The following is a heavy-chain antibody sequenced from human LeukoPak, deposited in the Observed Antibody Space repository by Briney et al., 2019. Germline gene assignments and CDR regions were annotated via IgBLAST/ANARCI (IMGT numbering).Heavy chain of an antibody. CDR1: GFTFSRYW. D-gene: IGHD2-2*01. CDR2: IKQDGSEK. Sequence: GGSLRLSCAASGFTFSRYWMSWVRQAPGKGLERVANIKQDGSEKYYVDSVKGRFTISRDNAKNSMYLQMNSLRAEDTAVYYCARETMGADFVVVPTPFDAFDLWGQGTMVTVSS. CDR3: ARETMGADFVVVPTPFDAFDL. V-gene: IGHV3-7*01. J-gene: IGHJ3*01.